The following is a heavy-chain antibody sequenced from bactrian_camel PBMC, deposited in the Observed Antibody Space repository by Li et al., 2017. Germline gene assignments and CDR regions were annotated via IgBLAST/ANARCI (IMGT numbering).Heavy chain of an antibody. CDR3: AAEAPPSVRDCTIAIQHLDFGS. Sequence: DVQLVESGGGSVQAGETLRLSCTVSGFAIAEADTTWYRQPPGKRCELVASISSDGRTYYTDSVKGRFTISLDNAKRTVYLDMNNVSPEDTALYYCAAEAPPSVRDCTIAIQHLDFGSWGQGTQVTVS. V-gene: IGHV3S10*01. CDR1: GFAIAEAD. D-gene: IGHD6*01. J-gene: IGHJ6*01. CDR2: ISSDGRT.